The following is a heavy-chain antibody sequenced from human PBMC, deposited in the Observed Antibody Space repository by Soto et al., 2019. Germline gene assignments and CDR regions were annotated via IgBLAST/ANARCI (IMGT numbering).Heavy chain of an antibody. CDR3: ARDSIMIFGVVSASYYYYYGMDD. D-gene: IGHD3-3*01. CDR2: INPNSGGT. V-gene: IGHV1-2*02. Sequence: ASVKVSCKASGYTFTGYYMHWVRQAPGQGLEWMGWINPNSGGTNYAQKFQGRVTMTRDTSISTAYMELSRLRSDDTAVYYCARDSIMIFGVVSASYYYYYGMDDWGQGTTVTVSS. J-gene: IGHJ6*02. CDR1: GYTFTGYY.